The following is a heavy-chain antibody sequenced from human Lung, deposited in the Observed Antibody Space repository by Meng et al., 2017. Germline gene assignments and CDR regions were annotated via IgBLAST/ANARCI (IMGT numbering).Heavy chain of an antibody. CDR1: GGASGGSY. Sequence: QVQSQRWGQGPVKRLGNPSLTWAVSGGASGGSYWSYIRQPTGKGVGWIVEMNHRGSTNYNTSLKSRVTISVATSKNQFSLKLCLVSAADTAVYYCARDFCRVYQLVRAFDSWGQGTLVTVSS. CDR2: MNHRGST. D-gene: IGHD6-6*01. V-gene: IGHV4-34*01. J-gene: IGHJ4*02. CDR3: ARDFCRVYQLVRAFDS.